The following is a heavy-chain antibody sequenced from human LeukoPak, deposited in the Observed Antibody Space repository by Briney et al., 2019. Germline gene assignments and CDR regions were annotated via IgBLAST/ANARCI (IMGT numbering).Heavy chain of an antibody. J-gene: IGHJ4*02. D-gene: IGHD3-3*01. Sequence: SETLSLTCTVSGGSISSYYWSWIRQPPGKGLEWIGYIYYSGSTNYNPSLKSRVTMSVDTSKNQFSLKLSSVTAADTAVYYCARGGNTYYDFWTYDYWGQGTLVTVSS. CDR1: GGSISSYY. V-gene: IGHV4-59*01. CDR3: ARGGNTYYDFWTYDY. CDR2: IYYSGST.